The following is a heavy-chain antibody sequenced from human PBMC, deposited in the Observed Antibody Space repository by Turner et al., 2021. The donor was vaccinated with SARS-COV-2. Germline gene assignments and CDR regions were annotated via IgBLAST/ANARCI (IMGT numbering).Heavy chain of an antibody. CDR2: ISSSSSYI. D-gene: IGHD2-2*01. J-gene: IGHJ6*02. V-gene: IGHV3-21*01. CDR3: ARDHRPVVVPAAKRAGSYYYGMDV. CDR1: RFHLRSYS. Sequence: EVHLVQSGGGLVKPGGSPSLSCAASRFHLRSYSMNWVRQAPGKGLEWVSSISSSSSYIYYADSVKGRFTIARDNAKNSLYLQMNSLRAEDTAVYYCARDHRPVVVPAAKRAGSYYYGMDVWGQGTTVTVSS.